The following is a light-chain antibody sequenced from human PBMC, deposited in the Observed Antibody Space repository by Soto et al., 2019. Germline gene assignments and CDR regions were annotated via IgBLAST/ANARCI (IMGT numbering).Light chain of an antibody. CDR3: QQYNIWSSIT. Sequence: EIVMTQSPATLSVSPGERATLSCRASQSISSKVGCYQQKPGQAPSLLLYGASTRATGVPPRFNGSGSGTEFTLTISSLQSEDFAVYYCQQYNIWSSITFGQGTRLEI. CDR1: QSISSK. CDR2: GAS. J-gene: IGKJ5*01. V-gene: IGKV3-15*01.